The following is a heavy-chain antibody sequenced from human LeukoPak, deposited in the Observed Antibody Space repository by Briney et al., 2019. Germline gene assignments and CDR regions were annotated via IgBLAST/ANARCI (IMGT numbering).Heavy chain of an antibody. CDR2: INHSGIT. Sequence: SETLSLTCAVYGGSFSGYYWSWIRQPPGKGLEWIGEINHSGITNYNPSLKSRVTISVDTSKNQFSLKLSSVTAADTAVYYCASIVASITMIVVEDYWGQGTLVTVSS. CDR1: GGSFSGYY. CDR3: ASIVASITMIVVEDY. J-gene: IGHJ4*02. V-gene: IGHV4-34*01. D-gene: IGHD3-22*01.